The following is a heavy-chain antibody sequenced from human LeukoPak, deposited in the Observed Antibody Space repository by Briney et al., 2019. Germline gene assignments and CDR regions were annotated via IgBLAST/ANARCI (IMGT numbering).Heavy chain of an antibody. V-gene: IGHV1-69*13. CDR1: GNSISNYA. CDR2: IIPIFGTA. Sequence: ASVRVSCKASGNSISNYAVSWVRQAPGQGFEWMGGIIPIFGTADYAQKFQGRVTITADPSTSTTYMALSSLKSEDTATYYCTTRACHAGGCSSSFYYYYGLHFWGQGTTVSVSS. CDR3: TTRACHAGGCSSSFYYYYGLHF. D-gene: IGHD3-16*01. J-gene: IGHJ6*02.